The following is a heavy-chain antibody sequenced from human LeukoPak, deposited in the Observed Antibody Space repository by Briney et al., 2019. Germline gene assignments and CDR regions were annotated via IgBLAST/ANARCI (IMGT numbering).Heavy chain of an antibody. V-gene: IGHV3-13*01. CDR1: GFTFSSYD. D-gene: IGHD6-13*01. J-gene: IGHJ6*02. CDR2: IGTAGDT. CDR3: ARALAAAGPAYYYYYGMDV. Sequence: GGSLRLSCAASGFTFSSYDMHWVRQATGKGLEWVSAIGTAGDTYYPGSVKGRITISRENAKNSLYLQMNSLRAGDTAVYYCARALAAAGPAYYYYYGMDVWGQGTTVTVSS.